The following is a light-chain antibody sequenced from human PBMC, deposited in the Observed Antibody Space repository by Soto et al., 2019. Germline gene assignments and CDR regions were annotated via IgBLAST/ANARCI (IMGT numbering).Light chain of an antibody. CDR3: TSYTSASTYV. Sequence: QSALTQPASVSESPGQSIAISCTGTSSDVGGHDSVSWYQQHPGKAPKLMIYNVSNRPSGVSNRFSGSKSGNTASLTISGLLAEDEADYFCTSYTSASTYVFGAGTKLTVL. V-gene: IGLV2-14*01. J-gene: IGLJ1*01. CDR2: NVS. CDR1: SSDVGGHDS.